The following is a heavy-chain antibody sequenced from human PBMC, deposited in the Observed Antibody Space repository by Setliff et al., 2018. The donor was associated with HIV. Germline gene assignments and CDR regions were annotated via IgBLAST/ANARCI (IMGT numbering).Heavy chain of an antibody. CDR3: ARGKIPSWRLTMFDF. Sequence: ASVKVSCKASGYDFKIYDINWVRQVAGQGLEWMGWINPGTGNTGYPQNFSGRVTMTRNTSTNTVYMELSSLRSEDTAIYFCARGKIPSWRLTMFDFWGQGTPVTAPQ. CDR1: GYDFKIYD. D-gene: IGHD1-1*01. CDR2: INPGTGNT. J-gene: IGHJ4*02. V-gene: IGHV1-8*01.